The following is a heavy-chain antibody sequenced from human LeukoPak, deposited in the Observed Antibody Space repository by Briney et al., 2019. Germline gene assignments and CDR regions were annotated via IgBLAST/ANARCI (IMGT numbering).Heavy chain of an antibody. D-gene: IGHD2/OR15-2a*01. Sequence: PGGSLRLSCAASEFTFSTYSMNWVRQAPGKGLEWVSYISGDSATIFYADSVKGRFTVSRDNAKNSLYLQMNSLRAEDTAVYYCAREFLTQGSFFDFWGQGALVTVSS. V-gene: IGHV3-48*04. CDR1: EFTFSTYS. CDR2: ISGDSATI. CDR3: AREFLTQGSFFDF. J-gene: IGHJ4*02.